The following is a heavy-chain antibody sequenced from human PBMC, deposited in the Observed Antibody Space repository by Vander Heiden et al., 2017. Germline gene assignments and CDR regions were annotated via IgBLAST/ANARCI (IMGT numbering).Heavy chain of an antibody. CDR2: IWYDGSNK. Sequence: QVQLVESGGGVVQPGRSLRLSCAASGFTFSSYGMPGVRQAPGKGLEWVAVIWYDGSNKYYADSVKGRFTISRDNSKNTLYLQMNSLRAEDTAVYYCARVAMVRGVMTFSFDYYFDYWGQGTLVTVSS. CDR1: GFTFSSYG. CDR3: ARVAMVRGVMTFSFDYYFDY. D-gene: IGHD3-10*01. V-gene: IGHV3-33*01. J-gene: IGHJ4*02.